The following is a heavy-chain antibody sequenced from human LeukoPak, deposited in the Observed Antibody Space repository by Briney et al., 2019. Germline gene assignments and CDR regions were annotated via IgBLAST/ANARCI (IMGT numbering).Heavy chain of an antibody. CDR2: ISSSGRTI. V-gene: IGHV3-48*03. CDR1: GFTFNNYD. J-gene: IGHJ5*02. D-gene: IGHD3-10*01. Sequence: PGGSLRLSCAASGFTFNNYDMNWVRQAPGKGLEWVSYISSSGRTIYYADSVKGRFTISRDNAKNSLYLQMNSLRAEDTAVYYCATDGSGSYYAFDPWGQGTLVTVSS. CDR3: ATDGSGSYYAFDP.